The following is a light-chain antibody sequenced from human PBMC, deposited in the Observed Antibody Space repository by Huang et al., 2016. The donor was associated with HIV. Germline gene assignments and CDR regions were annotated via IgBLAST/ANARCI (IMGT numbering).Light chain of an antibody. V-gene: IGKV4-1*01. CDR1: QSVLYSSTNKNY. CDR3: QQYFLTPFT. J-gene: IGKJ3*01. Sequence: DIVMTQSPDSLAVSLGERATINCKSSQSVLYSSTNKNYLAWYQQKPGQPPKLLIYWASTRESGVPDRFSGSGSGTHFTLTISSLQAEDVAVYYCQQYFLTPFTFGPGTKVDIK. CDR2: WAS.